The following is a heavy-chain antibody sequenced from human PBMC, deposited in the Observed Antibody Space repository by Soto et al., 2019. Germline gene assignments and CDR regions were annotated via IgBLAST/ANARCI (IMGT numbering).Heavy chain of an antibody. J-gene: IGHJ3*02. Sequence: QVQLQESGPGLVKPSGPLSLTCTVTSGSISSNNWWSWVRQSPVKGLEWLGEIYYGGSTNYNPSLMSRLSIGIDTSRNQFSLRLTCVTAADTAVYYGAKESGSITVRGPFDIWGEGTLVTVSS. CDR3: AKESGSITVRGPFDI. CDR1: SGSISSNNW. D-gene: IGHD3-16*01. CDR2: IYYGGST. V-gene: IGHV4-4*02.